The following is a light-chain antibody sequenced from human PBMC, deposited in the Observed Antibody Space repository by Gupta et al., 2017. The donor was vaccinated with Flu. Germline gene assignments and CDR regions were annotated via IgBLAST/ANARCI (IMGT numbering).Light chain of an antibody. CDR2: LAS. V-gene: IGKV2-28*01. CDR1: Y. Sequence: YLDWYLQKPWQSQKLMIYLASTWNCGVPDRFSGRGDGTDFTRKISVVEVEDVGVYYCRQSLPSPLTFGQGTKVDI. J-gene: IGKJ1*01. CDR3: RQSLPSPLT.